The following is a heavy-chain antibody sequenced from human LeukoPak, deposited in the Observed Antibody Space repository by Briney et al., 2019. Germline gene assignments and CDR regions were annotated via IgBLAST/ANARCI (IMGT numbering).Heavy chain of an antibody. V-gene: IGHV3-30*04. D-gene: IGHD2-2*02. CDR3: ARDGQQAYQLLYRGYYYYGMDV. Sequence: GGSLRLSCAASGFTFSSYAMHWVRQAPGKGLEWVAVISYDGSNKYYADSVKGRFTISRDNSKNTLYLQMNSLRAEDTAVYYCARDGQQAYQLLYRGYYYYGMDVWGQGTTVTVSS. J-gene: IGHJ6*02. CDR2: ISYDGSNK. CDR1: GFTFSSYA.